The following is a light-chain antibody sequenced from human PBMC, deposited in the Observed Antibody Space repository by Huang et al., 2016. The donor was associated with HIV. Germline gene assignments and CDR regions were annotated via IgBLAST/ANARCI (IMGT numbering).Light chain of an antibody. V-gene: IGKV4-1*01. J-gene: IGKJ2*01. CDR1: KSIFYSSNNKNY. CDR2: WAS. CDR3: QQYNSAPYT. Sequence: DIVMTQSPDSLAVSLGERATINCKSSKSIFYSSNNKNYLAWYQQKPGQPPKLLIYWASTRELGVPDRFSGSGSGTDFTLTISSLQTEDVAIYYCQQYNSAPYTFGQGTKLEIK.